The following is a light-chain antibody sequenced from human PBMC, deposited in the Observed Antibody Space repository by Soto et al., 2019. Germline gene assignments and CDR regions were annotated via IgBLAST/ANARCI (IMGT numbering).Light chain of an antibody. V-gene: IGLV1-44*01. J-gene: IGLJ2*01. CDR2: VNN. CDR1: TSKIGTNT. CDR3: ATWDDNLSGFI. Sequence: QSVLTQPPSASGTHGRTVTMSCSGSTSKIGTNTVTWYQQLPGSAPKVLIYVNNQRRSGVPDRFSGSKSGTSAFLAITGLQSEDEADYYCATWDDNLSGFIFGGGTNLTVL.